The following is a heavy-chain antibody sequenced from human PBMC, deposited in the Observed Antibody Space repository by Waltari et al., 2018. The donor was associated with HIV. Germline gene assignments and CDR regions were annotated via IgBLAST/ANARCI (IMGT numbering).Heavy chain of an antibody. CDR3: ARDSGSGWSQGGFDY. V-gene: IGHV3-48*01. D-gene: IGHD6-19*01. J-gene: IGHJ4*02. CDR2: MMSSSSTI. CDR1: GFTFSSYS. Sequence: EVQLVESGGGLVQPGGSLRLSCAASGFTFSSYSMNWVRQAPGKGLAWVSDMMSSSSTIYYADSVKGRFTISRDNAKNSLYLQMNSLRAEDTAVYYCARDSGSGWSQGGFDYWGQGTLVTVSS.